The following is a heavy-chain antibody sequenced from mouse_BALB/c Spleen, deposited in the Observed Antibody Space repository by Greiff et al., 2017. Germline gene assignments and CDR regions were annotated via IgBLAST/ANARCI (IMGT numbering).Heavy chain of an antibody. Sequence: VQLKESGPGLVKPSQSLSLTCSVTGYSITSGYYWNWIRQFPGNKLEWMGYISYDGSNNYNPSLKNRISITRDTSKNQFFLKLNSVTTEDTATYYCASEGDVRVYFDYWGQGTTLTVSS. CDR3: ASEGDVRVYFDY. J-gene: IGHJ2*01. CDR1: GYSITSGYY. CDR2: ISYDGSN. V-gene: IGHV3-6*02.